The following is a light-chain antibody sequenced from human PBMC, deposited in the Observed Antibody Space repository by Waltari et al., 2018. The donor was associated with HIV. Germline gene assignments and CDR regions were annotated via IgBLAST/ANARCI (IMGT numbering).Light chain of an antibody. J-gene: IGLJ3*02. CDR2: ANT. CDR3: SSRDSSGNFWV. V-gene: IGLV3-19*01. CDR1: SLRSFY. Sequence: SSELTQDPAVSVALGQTVRITCQGDSLRSFYTSWYQQKPGQTPILVMYANTNRPSGIPDRFSGSGSGNTASLTITGAQAEDEADYYCSSRDSSGNFWVFGGGTNLTVL.